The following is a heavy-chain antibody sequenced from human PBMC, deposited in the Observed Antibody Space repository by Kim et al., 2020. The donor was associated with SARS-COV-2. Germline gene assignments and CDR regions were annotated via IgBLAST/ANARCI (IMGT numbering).Heavy chain of an antibody. CDR1: GYTFTSYA. V-gene: IGHV1-3*01. CDR2: INAGNGNT. D-gene: IGHD6-13*01. CDR3: ARVGIAAAGTVWFDP. J-gene: IGHJ5*02. Sequence: ASVKVSCKASGYTFTSYAMHWVRQAPGQRLEWMGWINAGNGNTKYSQKFQGRVTITRDTSASTAYMELSSLRSEDTAVYYCARVGIAAAGTVWFDPWGQGTLVTVSS.